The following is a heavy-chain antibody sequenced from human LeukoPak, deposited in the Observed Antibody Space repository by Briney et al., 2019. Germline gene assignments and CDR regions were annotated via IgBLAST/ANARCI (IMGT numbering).Heavy chain of an antibody. CDR3: VRDSGSSTWYWFDP. D-gene: IGHD6-13*01. V-gene: IGHV3-21*01. Sequence: GGSLRLSCAGSGFTFSTYSMNWVRQAPGKGLEWVSPISSSSGYTSYADSVKGRFSISRDNAENSLYLQMNSLRVEDTAVCYCVRDSGSSTWYWFDPWGHGTLATVSS. CDR2: ISSSSGYT. J-gene: IGHJ5*02. CDR1: GFTFSTYS.